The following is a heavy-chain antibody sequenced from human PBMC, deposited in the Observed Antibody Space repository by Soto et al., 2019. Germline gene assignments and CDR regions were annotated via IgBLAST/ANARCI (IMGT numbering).Heavy chain of an antibody. Sequence: GASVKVSCKASGGTFSSYAISWVRQAPGQGLEWMGGIIPIFGTANYAQKFQGRVTITADKSTSTAHMELSSLRSEDTAVYYCASGSGLKYNWFDPWGQGTLVTVSS. D-gene: IGHD3-3*01. CDR1: GGTFSSYA. CDR2: IIPIFGTA. J-gene: IGHJ5*02. CDR3: ASGSGLKYNWFDP. V-gene: IGHV1-69*06.